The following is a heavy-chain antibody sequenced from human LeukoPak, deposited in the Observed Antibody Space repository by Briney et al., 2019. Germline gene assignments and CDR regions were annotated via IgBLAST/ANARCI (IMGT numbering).Heavy chain of an antibody. J-gene: IGHJ4*02. V-gene: IGHV4-59*08. Sequence: SETLSLTCTVSGGSISSYYWSWIRQPPGKGLEWIGYIYYSGSTNYNPSLKSRVTISVDTSKNQFSLKLSSVTAADTAVYYCARQGYYDSSGYLSFDYWGQGTLVTVSS. CDR1: GGSISSYY. CDR2: IYYSGST. D-gene: IGHD3-22*01. CDR3: ARQGYYDSSGYLSFDY.